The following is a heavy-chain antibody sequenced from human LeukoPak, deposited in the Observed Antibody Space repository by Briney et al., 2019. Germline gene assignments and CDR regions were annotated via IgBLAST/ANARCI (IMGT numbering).Heavy chain of an antibody. CDR2: IYYSGTA. D-gene: IGHD6-6*01. CDR1: GDSISSDNYY. CDR3: ARNAAPRRSYFDF. J-gene: IGHJ4*02. V-gene: IGHV4-39*01. Sequence: SETLSLTCNVSGDSISSDNYYWGWVRQPPGKGLEYIGSIYYSGTAPYNPSLESRVTISVDLSKNQFSLKLNSVTAADTAVYYCARNAAPRRSYFDFWGQGILITVSS.